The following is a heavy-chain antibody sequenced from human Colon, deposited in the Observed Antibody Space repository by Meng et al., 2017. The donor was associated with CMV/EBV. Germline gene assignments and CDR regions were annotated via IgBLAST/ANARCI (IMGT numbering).Heavy chain of an antibody. D-gene: IGHD3-3*01. CDR2: ISYGSNT. J-gene: IGHJ6*02. V-gene: IGHV3-30*04. CDR3: ARAVTPGTSWSGLDV. Sequence: GESLKISCAASGFTFSTYSMHWVRQAPGKGLEWVAVISYGSNTYYAESLRGQFTISRDNSKNTLWLQKSSVGLDDTAVYYCARAVTPGTSWSGLDVWGQGTTVTASS. CDR1: GFTFSTYS.